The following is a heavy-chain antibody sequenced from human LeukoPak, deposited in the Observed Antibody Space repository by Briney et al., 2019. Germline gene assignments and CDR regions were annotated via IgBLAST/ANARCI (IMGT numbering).Heavy chain of an antibody. D-gene: IGHD3-9*01. CDR2: IIPIFGTA. J-gene: IGHJ4*02. CDR3: ARGSRSIYDVLTGPLDY. Sequence: WVKVSCKASGGTFSSYAISWVRQAPGKGLEWMGGIIPIFGTANYAQKFQGRVTITTDESTSTAYMELSSLRSEDTAVYYCARGSRSIYDVLTGPLDYWGQGTLVTVSS. V-gene: IGHV1-69*05. CDR1: GGTFSSYA.